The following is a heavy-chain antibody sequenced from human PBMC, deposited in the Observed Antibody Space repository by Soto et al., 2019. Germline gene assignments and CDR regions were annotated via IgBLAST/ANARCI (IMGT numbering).Heavy chain of an antibody. D-gene: IGHD1-1*01. V-gene: IGHV4-30-2*01. J-gene: IGHJ5*02. CDR1: GGSISSGGYS. CDR3: ARDQLEGNWCDP. CDR2: IYHSGST. Sequence: QLQLQESGSGLVRPSQTLSLTCAVSGGSISSGGYSWNWIRQPPGKGLEWTGYIYHSGSTLYNPSLESRVTISVDTSKMQFTLDLTSVTAAGTAVYYGARDQLEGNWCDPWGQGTLVSVSP.